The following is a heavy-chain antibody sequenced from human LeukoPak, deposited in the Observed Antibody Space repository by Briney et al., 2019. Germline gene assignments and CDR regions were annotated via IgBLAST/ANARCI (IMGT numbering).Heavy chain of an antibody. J-gene: IGHJ4*02. V-gene: IGHV4-59*01. CDR2: IYYTGST. CDR1: GGSISRYY. D-gene: IGHD1-14*01. CDR3: ARGARYPQGNFDY. Sequence: SETLSLTCTVSGGSISRYYWSWIRQPPRKGLEWIGYIYYTGSTNYNPSLTSRVTISVDTSKNQFSLKLNSVTAADTAVYYCARGARYPQGNFDYWGQGTLVTVSS.